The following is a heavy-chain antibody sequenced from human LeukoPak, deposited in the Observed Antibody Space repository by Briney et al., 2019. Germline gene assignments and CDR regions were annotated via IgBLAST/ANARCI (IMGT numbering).Heavy chain of an antibody. Sequence: PGGSLRLSCSASGFSFSSYTMTWVRQAPGKGPEWVSIISGGGDTTFYTDSVKGRFTISRDNSKNTLNLQMNSLRAEDTAVYYCAELGITMIGGVWGKGTTVTISS. CDR3: AELGITMIGGV. J-gene: IGHJ6*04. V-gene: IGHV3-23*01. CDR1: GFSFSSYT. D-gene: IGHD3-10*02. CDR2: ISGGGDTT.